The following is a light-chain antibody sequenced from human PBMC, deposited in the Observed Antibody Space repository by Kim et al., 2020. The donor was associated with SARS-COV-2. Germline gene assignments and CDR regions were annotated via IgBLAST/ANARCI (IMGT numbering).Light chain of an antibody. CDR3: QTWDTGIRV. Sequence: SVKLTCTLGSGHSTYASAWHQQQPEKGPRYLMKVDSDGSHNKGDGIPDRFSGSSSGAERYLTISSLQSEDEADYYCQTWDTGIRVFGGGTKVTVL. CDR2: VDSDGSH. CDR1: SGHSTYA. J-gene: IGLJ3*02. V-gene: IGLV4-69*01.